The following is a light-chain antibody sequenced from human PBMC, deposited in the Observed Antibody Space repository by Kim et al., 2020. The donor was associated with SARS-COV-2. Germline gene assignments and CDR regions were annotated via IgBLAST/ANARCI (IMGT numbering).Light chain of an antibody. J-gene: IGLJ3*02. Sequence: PGQRVPISFSGSSSNIGSNYVYWYQQLPGTAPKLLIYRNNQRPSGVPDRFSGSKSGTSASLAISGLRSEDEADYYCAAWDDSFWVFGGGTQLTVL. CDR2: RNN. CDR1: SSNIGSNY. V-gene: IGLV1-47*01. CDR3: AAWDDSFWV.